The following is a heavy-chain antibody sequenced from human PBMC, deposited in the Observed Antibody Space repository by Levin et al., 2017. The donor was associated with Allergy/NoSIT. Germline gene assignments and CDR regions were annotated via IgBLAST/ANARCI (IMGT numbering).Heavy chain of an antibody. CDR2: ISHDGSNK. J-gene: IGHJ6*04. D-gene: IGHD6-13*01. CDR1: GFTFSSYG. V-gene: IGHV3-30*18. CDR3: AKPLGIGEAGWLESGLDV. Sequence: SCAASGFTFSSYGMHWVRQAPGKGLEWVAVISHDGSNKYYADSVKGRFTISRDVSKNTLYLQMNSLRAEDTAVFYCAKPLGIGEAGWLESGLDVWGKGTTVTVSS.